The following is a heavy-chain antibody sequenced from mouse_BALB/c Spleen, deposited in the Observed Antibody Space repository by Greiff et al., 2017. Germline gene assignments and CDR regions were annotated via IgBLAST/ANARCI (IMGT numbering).Heavy chain of an antibody. V-gene: IGHV5-9-1*01. CDR1: GFTFSSYA. J-gene: IGHJ4*01. CDR3: ARDTTASMDY. D-gene: IGHD1-2*01. CDR2: ISSGGSYT. Sequence: EVMLVESGGGLVKPGGSLKLSCAASGFTFSSYAMSWVRQTPEKRLEWVATISSGGSYTYYPDSVKGRFTISRDNAKNTLYLQMSSLRSEDTAMYYCARDTTASMDYWGQGTSVTVSS.